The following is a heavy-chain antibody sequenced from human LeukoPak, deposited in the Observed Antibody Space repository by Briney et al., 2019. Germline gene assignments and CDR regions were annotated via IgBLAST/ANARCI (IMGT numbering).Heavy chain of an antibody. CDR2: ISYDGSNK. CDR3: ARASSYDSSGYYYGTFDY. V-gene: IGHV3-30-3*01. Sequence: GGSLRLSCAASGFTFTNDFMTWVRQAPGKGLEWVAVISYDGSNKYYADSVKGRFTISRDNSKNTLYLQMNSLRAEDTAVYYCARASSYDSSGYYYGTFDYWGQGTLVTVSS. CDR1: GFTFTNDF. D-gene: IGHD3-22*01. J-gene: IGHJ4*02.